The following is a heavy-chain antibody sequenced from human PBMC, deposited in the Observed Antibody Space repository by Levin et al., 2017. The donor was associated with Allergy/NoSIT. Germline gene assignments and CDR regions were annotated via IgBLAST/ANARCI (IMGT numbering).Heavy chain of an antibody. CDR2: ISGSGGST. D-gene: IGHD6-19*01. J-gene: IGHJ5*02. Sequence: GGSLRLSCAASGFTFSSYAMSWVRQAPGKGLEWVSAISGSGGSTYYADSVKGRFTISRDNSKNTLYLQMNSLRAEDTAVYYCAKDRFGVAVAGDFGFDPWGQGTLVTVSS. V-gene: IGHV3-23*01. CDR3: AKDRFGVAVAGDFGFDP. CDR1: GFTFSSYA.